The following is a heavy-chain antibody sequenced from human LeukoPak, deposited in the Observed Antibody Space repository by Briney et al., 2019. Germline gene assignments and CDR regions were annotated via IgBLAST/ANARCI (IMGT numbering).Heavy chain of an antibody. J-gene: IGHJ2*01. CDR1: GGSISSYY. CDR2: IYYSGST. D-gene: IGHD3-16*01. V-gene: IGHV4-59*13. Sequence: PSETLSLTCTVSGGSISSYYWRWIRQPPGKGLVWSGYIYYSGSTNYNPSLKSRVTISVDTSKNQFSLKLSSVTAADTSVYYCAIAFSPPWYFDLWGRGTLVTVSS. CDR3: AIAFSPPWYFDL.